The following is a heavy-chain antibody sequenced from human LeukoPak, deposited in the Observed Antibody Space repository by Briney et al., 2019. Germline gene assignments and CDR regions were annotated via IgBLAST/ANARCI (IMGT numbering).Heavy chain of an antibody. V-gene: IGHV1-18*01. CDR2: ISAYNGNT. J-gene: IGHJ6*02. CDR3: AREKRDYDFWSGYYTAHYYYGMDV. Sequence: GASVKVSCKASGYTFTSYGISWVRQAPGQGLEWMGWISAYNGNTDYAQKLQGRVTMTTDTSTSTAYMELRSLRSDDTAVYYCAREKRDYDFWSGYYTAHYYYGMDVWGQGTTVTVSS. D-gene: IGHD3-3*01. CDR1: GYTFTSYG.